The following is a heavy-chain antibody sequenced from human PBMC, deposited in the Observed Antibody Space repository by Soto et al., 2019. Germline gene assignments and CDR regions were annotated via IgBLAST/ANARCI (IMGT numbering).Heavy chain of an antibody. V-gene: IGHV4-31*03. D-gene: IGHD3-9*01. CDR2: IYYSGST. J-gene: IGHJ3*02. CDR3: ASLDILTGYYGPRGAFDI. CDR1: GGSISSGGYY. Sequence: PSETLSLTCTVSGGSISSGGYYWSWIRQHPGKGLEWIGYIYYSGSTYYNPSLKSRVTISVDTSKNQFSLKLTSVTAADTAVYYCASLDILTGYYGPRGAFDIWGQGTMVTVSS.